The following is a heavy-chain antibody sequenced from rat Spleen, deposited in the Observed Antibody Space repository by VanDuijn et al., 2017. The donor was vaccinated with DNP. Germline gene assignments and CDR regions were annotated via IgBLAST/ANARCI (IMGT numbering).Heavy chain of an antibody. CDR1: GFTFSDYY. CDR2: ISYNGGTP. J-gene: IGHJ4*01. Sequence: EVLLVESDGGLVQPGRSLKLSCAVSGFTFSDYYMAWVRQAPAKGLEWVATISYNGGTPYYRDSVKGRFTISRDNAQSTQYLQMVSLRSEDTATYYCTRHRTIMPYYYAMDAWGQGASVTVSS. D-gene: IGHD1-12*01. CDR3: TRHRTIMPYYYAMDA. V-gene: IGHV5-7*01.